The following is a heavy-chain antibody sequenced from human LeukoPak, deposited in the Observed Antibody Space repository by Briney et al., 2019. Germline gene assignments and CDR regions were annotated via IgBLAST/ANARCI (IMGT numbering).Heavy chain of an antibody. Sequence: PSETLSLTCTVSGGSISSGDYYWSWVCQPPGKGLEWIGYIYYSGSTYYNPSLKSRVTISVDTSKNQFSLKLSSVTAADTAVYYCARGGDYYDSSGYYYPWGQGTLVTVSS. J-gene: IGHJ5*02. D-gene: IGHD3-22*01. CDR2: IYYSGST. CDR1: GGSISSGDYY. V-gene: IGHV4-30-4*01. CDR3: ARGGDYYDSSGYYYP.